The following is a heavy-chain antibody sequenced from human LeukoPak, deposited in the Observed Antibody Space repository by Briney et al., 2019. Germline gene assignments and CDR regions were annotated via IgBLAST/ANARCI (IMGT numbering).Heavy chain of an antibody. CDR2: ISGSGGST. D-gene: IGHD3-10*01. CDR1: GFTFSSYA. J-gene: IGHJ4*02. V-gene: IGHV3-23*01. CDR3: AKDISGGLWFGGFDYFDY. Sequence: GGSLRLSCAASGFTFSSYAVSWVRQAPGKGLEWVSAISGSGGSTYYADSVKGRFTISRDNSKNTLYLQMNSLRAEDTAVYYCAKDISGGLWFGGFDYFDYWGQGTLVTVSS.